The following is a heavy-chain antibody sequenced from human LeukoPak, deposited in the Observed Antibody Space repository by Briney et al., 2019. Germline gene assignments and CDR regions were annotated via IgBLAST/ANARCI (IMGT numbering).Heavy chain of an antibody. Sequence: GGSLRLSCAASGFTFSGYAMNWVRRAPGKGLEWVSAISGSGGSTYYADSVKGRFTISRDNSKNTLYLQMNSLRAEDTAVYYCWNDGLDYWGQGTLVTVSS. CDR2: ISGSGGST. V-gene: IGHV3-23*01. J-gene: IGHJ4*02. CDR1: GFTFSGYA. CDR3: WNDGLDY.